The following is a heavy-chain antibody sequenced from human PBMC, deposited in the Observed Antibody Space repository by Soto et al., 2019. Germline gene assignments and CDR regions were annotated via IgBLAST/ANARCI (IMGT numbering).Heavy chain of an antibody. CDR1: GGSFSGYY. CDR2: INHSGST. D-gene: IGHD2-8*02. CDR3: ARDKITGLFDY. J-gene: IGHJ4*02. Sequence: SETLSLTCAVSGGSFSGYYWTWIRQPPGTGLEWTGEINHSGSTNYNPSLKSRVTISVDTSKDQFSLKLTSVTAADTAVYYCARDKITGLFDYWGQGTLVT. V-gene: IGHV4-34*01.